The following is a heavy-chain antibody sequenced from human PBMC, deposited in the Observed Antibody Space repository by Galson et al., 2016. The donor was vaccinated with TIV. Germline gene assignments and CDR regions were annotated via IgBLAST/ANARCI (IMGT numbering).Heavy chain of an antibody. V-gene: IGHV3-23*01. CDR2: ISGSGGIT. D-gene: IGHD2-21*01. CDR1: GFTFDFYA. CDR3: AKRKNYGGDAFED. J-gene: IGHJ3*01. Sequence: LRLSCAASGFTFDFYAMSWVRQAPGQGLEWVSGISGSGGITYFADSVKGRFTISRDNSRNTLFLQMHSLRVEDTAVYYCAKRKNYGGDAFEDWGQGTLVTVPS.